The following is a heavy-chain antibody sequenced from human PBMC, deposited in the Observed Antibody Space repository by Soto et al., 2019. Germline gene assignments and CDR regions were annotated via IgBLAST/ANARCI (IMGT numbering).Heavy chain of an antibody. Sequence: QVQLQESGPGLVKPSETLSLTCTVSGGSISSYYWSWIRQPPGKGLEWIGYIYYSGSTNYNPSLKRRVTISVDTSKNQFSLKLSSVTAADTAVYYCAGGYCSSTSCYGVWAGRYYYYYMDVWGKGTTVTVSS. CDR1: GGSISSYY. CDR2: IYYSGST. V-gene: IGHV4-59*01. D-gene: IGHD2-2*01. CDR3: AGGYCSSTSCYGVWAGRYYYYYMDV. J-gene: IGHJ6*03.